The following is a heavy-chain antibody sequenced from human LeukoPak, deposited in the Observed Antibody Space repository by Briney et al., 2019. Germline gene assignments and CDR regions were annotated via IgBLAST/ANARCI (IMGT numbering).Heavy chain of an antibody. Sequence: ASVKVSCKASGGTFSSYAISWVRQAPGQGLEWMGWINPNSGGTNYAQKFQGRVTMTRDTSISTAYMELSRLRSDDTAVYYCAREKNSGYVSHPSFDYWGQGTLVTVSS. D-gene: IGHD5-12*01. V-gene: IGHV1-2*02. CDR2: INPNSGGT. J-gene: IGHJ4*02. CDR3: AREKNSGYVSHPSFDY. CDR1: GGTFSSYA.